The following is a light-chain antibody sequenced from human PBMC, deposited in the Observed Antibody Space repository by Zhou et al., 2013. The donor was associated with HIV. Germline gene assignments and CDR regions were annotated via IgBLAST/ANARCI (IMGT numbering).Light chain of an antibody. V-gene: IGKV3-20*01. Sequence: EIVLTQSPGTMSLSPGERATLSCRASQSISRGHLAWYQHKPGQAPRLLIFAASRRAAGIPDRFSGSGSGTDFTLTISSLQPDDFATYYCQQYNSYSRTLGQGTKLEIK. CDR3: QQYNSYSRT. J-gene: IGKJ2*01. CDR2: AAS. CDR1: QSISRGH.